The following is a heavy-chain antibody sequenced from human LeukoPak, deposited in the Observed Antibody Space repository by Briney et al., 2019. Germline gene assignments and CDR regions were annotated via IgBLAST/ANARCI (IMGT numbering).Heavy chain of an antibody. Sequence: GGSLRLSCAASGFTVSSNYMSWVRQAPGKGLEWVSVIYSGGSTYYADSVKGRFTISRDNSKNTLYLQMNSLRAEDTAVYYCARDFTDGYNFWYFDLWGRGTLVTVSS. CDR3: ARDFTDGYNFWYFDL. V-gene: IGHV3-53*01. J-gene: IGHJ2*01. CDR1: GFTVSSNY. D-gene: IGHD5-24*01. CDR2: IYSGGST.